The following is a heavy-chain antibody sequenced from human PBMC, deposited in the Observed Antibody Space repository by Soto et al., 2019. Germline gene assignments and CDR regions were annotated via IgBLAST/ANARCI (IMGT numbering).Heavy chain of an antibody. CDR2: ISAHNGNT. J-gene: IGHJ4*02. V-gene: IGHV1-18*01. CDR3: ARGRYGDY. Sequence: QVPLVQSGAEVKKPGASVKVSCQGSGYAFTTYGTTWVRQAPGQGLEGMGWISAHNGNTNYAQKHQGRVTVTRDTSTSTAYMELRSLRYDDTAVYYCARGRYGDYWGQGALVTVSS. CDR1: GYAFTTYG. D-gene: IGHD1-1*01.